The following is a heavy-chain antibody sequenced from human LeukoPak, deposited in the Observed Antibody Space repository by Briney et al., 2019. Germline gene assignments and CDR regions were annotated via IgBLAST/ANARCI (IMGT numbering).Heavy chain of an antibody. CDR1: GGSISTSNYY. CDR3: ARSPRGYSGYDLDPQKWYYHYYMDV. V-gene: IGHV4-61*01. D-gene: IGHD5-12*01. Sequence: SETLSLTCTVSGGSISTSNYYWSWIRQPPGKGLEWIGYIYYSGSTNYNPSLKSRVTISVDTSKNQFSLKLSSVTAADTAVYYCARSPRGYSGYDLDPQKWYYHYYMDVWGKGTTVTISS. CDR2: IYYSGST. J-gene: IGHJ6*03.